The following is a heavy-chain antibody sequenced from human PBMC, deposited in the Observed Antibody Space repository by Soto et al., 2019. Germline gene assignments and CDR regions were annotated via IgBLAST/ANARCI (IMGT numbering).Heavy chain of an antibody. CDR3: AKEYYDFWSGYLPASDY. J-gene: IGHJ4*02. V-gene: IGHV3-23*01. CDR2: FCGSGGTT. D-gene: IGHD3-3*01. CDR1: GFAFTHYR. Sequence: GGSLRLSCAASGFAFTHYRIHWVRQPPGKGLEWVSAFCGSGGTTYYADSVKGRFTISRDNSKNTLYLQMNSLRAEDTAVYYCAKEYYDFWSGYLPASDYWGQGTLVTVSS.